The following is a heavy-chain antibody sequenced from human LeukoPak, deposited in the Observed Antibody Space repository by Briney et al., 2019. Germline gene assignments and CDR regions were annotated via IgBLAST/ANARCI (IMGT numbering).Heavy chain of an antibody. D-gene: IGHD5-12*01. Sequence: ASVKVSCKASGGTFSSYAISWVRQAPGQGLEWMGGIIPIFGTANYARKFQGRVTITADESTSTAYMELSSLRSEDTAVYYCARGGRGYSGYGPDYWGQGTLVTVSS. V-gene: IGHV1-69*01. CDR3: ARGGRGYSGYGPDY. J-gene: IGHJ4*02. CDR2: IIPIFGTA. CDR1: GGTFSSYA.